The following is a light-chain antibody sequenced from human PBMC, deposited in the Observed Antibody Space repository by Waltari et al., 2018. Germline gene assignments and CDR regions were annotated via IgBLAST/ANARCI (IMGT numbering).Light chain of an antibody. CDR2: GKN. Sequence: SSDLTQDPAVSVALGQTVRITCQGDILRTYYGNWCRQKPGQPPELVIYGKNNRPAGVTDRFSASSSGNTASLIITGAQAEDEADYYCSSRELSGHVVFGGGTRLTVL. CDR1: ILRTYY. J-gene: IGLJ2*01. CDR3: SSRELSGHVV. V-gene: IGLV3-19*01.